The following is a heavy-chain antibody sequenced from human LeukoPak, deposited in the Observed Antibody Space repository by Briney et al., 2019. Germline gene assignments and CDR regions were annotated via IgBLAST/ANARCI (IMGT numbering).Heavy chain of an antibody. J-gene: IGHJ3*02. CDR1: VGSISSGGYY. CDR2: IYYSGST. Sequence: TSETLSLTCTVSVGSISSGGYYWSWIRQHPGKCLEWIGYIYYSGSTYYNPSLKSRVTISVDTSKNQFSLKLSSVTAAATAVYYCAREDDYHPGGAFDIWGQGTMVTVYS. D-gene: IGHD5-24*01. CDR3: AREDDYHPGGAFDI. V-gene: IGHV4-31*03.